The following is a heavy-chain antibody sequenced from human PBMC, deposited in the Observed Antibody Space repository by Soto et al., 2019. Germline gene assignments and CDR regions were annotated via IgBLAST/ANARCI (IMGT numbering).Heavy chain of an antibody. Sequence: QLQLQESGPGLVKPSETLSLTCTVSGGSISSSSYYWGWIRQPPGKGLEWIGSIYYSGSTYYNPYHMIRVTKSVDTSKNQFALKLSTVTAADTAVYYCASAAVAGYFDYWGQGTLVTVSS. CDR3: ASAAVAGYFDY. J-gene: IGHJ4*02. CDR2: IYYSGST. CDR1: GGSISSSSYY. D-gene: IGHD6-19*01. V-gene: IGHV4-39*01.